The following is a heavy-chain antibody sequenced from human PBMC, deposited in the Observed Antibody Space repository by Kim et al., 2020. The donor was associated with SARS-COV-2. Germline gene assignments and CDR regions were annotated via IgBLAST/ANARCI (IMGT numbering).Heavy chain of an antibody. D-gene: IGHD3-16*01. CDR2: TYYRSKWYT. V-gene: IGHV6-1*01. CDR1: GDSVSSNSAA. CDR3: ARDRQRAVTGVDY. J-gene: IGHJ4*02. Sequence: SQTLSLTCDISGDSVSSNSAAWNWIRQSPSRGLEWLGRTYYRSKWYTDYALSVKGRITINPDTSKNQFSLQLNSVTPEDTAVYYCARDRQRAVTGVDYWGQGTLVTVSS.